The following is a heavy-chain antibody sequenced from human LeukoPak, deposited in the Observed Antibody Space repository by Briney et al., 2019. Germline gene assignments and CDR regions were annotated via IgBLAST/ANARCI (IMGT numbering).Heavy chain of an antibody. V-gene: IGHV1-8*01. CDR1: GYTFTSYD. Sequence: GASVKVSCKASGYTFTSYDINWVRQASGQGLEWMGWMNPNSGNTGYAQKFQGRVTMTRNTSISTAYMGLSSLRSEDTGVYCCARGPTYSNVGGHYYYYMDVWGKGTTVTVSS. D-gene: IGHD5-18*01. CDR2: MNPNSGNT. J-gene: IGHJ6*03. CDR3: ARGPTYSNVGGHYYYYMDV.